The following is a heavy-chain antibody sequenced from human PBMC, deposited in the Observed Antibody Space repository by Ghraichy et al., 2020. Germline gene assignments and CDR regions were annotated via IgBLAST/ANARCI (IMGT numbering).Heavy chain of an antibody. CDR1: GFTFNTYS. J-gene: IGHJ6*02. V-gene: IGHV3-48*02. Sequence: GGSLRLSCVASGFTFNTYSMNWVRQAPGRGLEWLSYISSTSNTIYYADSVKGRFTISRDNAKNSLYLQMSSLRDEDTAVYYCARGYYYGMDVWGQGTTVTVSS. CDR3: ARGYYYGMDV. CDR2: ISSTSNTI.